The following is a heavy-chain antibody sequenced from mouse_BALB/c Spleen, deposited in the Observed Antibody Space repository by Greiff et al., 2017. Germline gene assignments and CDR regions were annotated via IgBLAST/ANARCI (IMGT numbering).Heavy chain of an antibody. J-gene: IGHJ2*01. CDR3: ARLFYDGCFDY. Sequence: EVNVVESGGGLVKLGGSLKLSCAASGFTFSSYYMSWVRQTPEKRLELVAAINSNGGSTYYPDTVKGRFTISRDNAKNTLYLQMSSLKSEDTALYYCARLFYDGCFDYWGQGTTLTVSS. CDR1: GFTFSSYY. CDR2: INSNGGST. V-gene: IGHV5-6-2*01. D-gene: IGHD2-3*01.